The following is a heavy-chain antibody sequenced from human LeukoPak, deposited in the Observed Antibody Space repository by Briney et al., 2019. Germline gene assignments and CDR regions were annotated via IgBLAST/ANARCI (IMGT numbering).Heavy chain of an antibody. CDR1: GFTFSSYS. D-gene: IGHD2/OR15-2a*01. Sequence: PGGSLRLSCGASGFTFSSYSMNWVRQAPGKGLEWVSYISSSSSYIHYADSVKGRFTISRDNSKNTLYLQMNSLRAEDTAVYYCAKYVSAKGPPYALDVWGQGTTVTVSS. CDR2: ISSSSSYI. V-gene: IGHV3-21*04. J-gene: IGHJ6*02. CDR3: AKYVSAKGPPYALDV.